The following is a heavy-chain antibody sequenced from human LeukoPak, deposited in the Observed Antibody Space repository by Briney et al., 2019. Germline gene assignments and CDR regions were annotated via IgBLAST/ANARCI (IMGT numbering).Heavy chain of an antibody. V-gene: IGHV3-23*01. CDR2: ISGSGGST. Sequence: GASLRLSCAASGFTFSSYTMSWVRQAPGKGLEWVSAISGSGGSTYYADSVKGRFTISRDNSKNTLYLQMNSLRAEDTAVYYCAKEHSGSYYFDYWGQGTLVTVSS. D-gene: IGHD1-26*01. CDR3: AKEHSGSYYFDY. CDR1: GFTFSSYT. J-gene: IGHJ4*02.